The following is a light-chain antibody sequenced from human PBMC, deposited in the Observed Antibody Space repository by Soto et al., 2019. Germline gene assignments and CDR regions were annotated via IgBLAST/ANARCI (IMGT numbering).Light chain of an antibody. CDR2: DVT. CDR3: TSSTSGSTTYV. J-gene: IGLJ1*01. CDR1: SSDVGGYNY. Sequence: QSALTQPASVSGSPGQSITISCTGTSSDVGGYNYVSWYQQHPGKAPKLMIYDVTNRPSGVSDRFSGSKSGNTASLTISGLQAEDEADYYCTSSTSGSTTYVFGTGTKLTVL. V-gene: IGLV2-14*01.